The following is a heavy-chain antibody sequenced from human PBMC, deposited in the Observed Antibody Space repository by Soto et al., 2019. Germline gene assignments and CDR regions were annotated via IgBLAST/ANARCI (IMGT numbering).Heavy chain of an antibody. CDR2: IIPIFGTA. CDR1: GGTFSSYA. J-gene: IGHJ5*02. CDR3: ARSITGTTSWFDP. Sequence: SVKVSCKASGGTFSSYAISWVRQAPGQGLEWMGGIIPIFGTANYAQKFRGRVTITADESTSTAYMELSSLRSEDTAVYYWARSITGTTSWFDPWGQGTLVTV. D-gene: IGHD1-7*01. V-gene: IGHV1-69*13.